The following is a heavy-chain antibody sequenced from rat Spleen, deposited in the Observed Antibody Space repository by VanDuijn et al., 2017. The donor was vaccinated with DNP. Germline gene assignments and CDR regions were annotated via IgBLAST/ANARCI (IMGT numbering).Heavy chain of an antibody. CDR3: ARDNYGGYY. V-gene: IGHV5-46*01. D-gene: IGHD1-11*01. J-gene: IGHJ2*01. CDR2: ISASGGST. CDR1: GFTFSSFP. Sequence: EVQLVESGGGLVQPGRSMKLSCAASGFTFSSFPMAWVRQAATKGLEWVATISASGGSTYYRDSVKGRFTISRDNTKNTLYLQMNSLRSEDAATYYCARDNYGGYYWGHGVMVTVSS.